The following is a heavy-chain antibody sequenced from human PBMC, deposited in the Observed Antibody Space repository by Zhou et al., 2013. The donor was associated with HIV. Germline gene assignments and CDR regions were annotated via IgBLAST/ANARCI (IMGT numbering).Heavy chain of an antibody. V-gene: IGHV1-18*01. CDR2: ISAYNGST. J-gene: IGHJ4*02. CDR3: ASSFFDRGDY. D-gene: IGHD3-3*01. CDR1: GYTFSGFG. Sequence: QVQLVQSAAEVKKPGASVKVSCKASGYTFSGFGITWVRQAPGQGLEWMGWISAYNGSTNYAQKVQGRVTMTTDTSTSTASMELRSLRSDDTAVYYCASSFFDRGDYWGQGTLVTVSS.